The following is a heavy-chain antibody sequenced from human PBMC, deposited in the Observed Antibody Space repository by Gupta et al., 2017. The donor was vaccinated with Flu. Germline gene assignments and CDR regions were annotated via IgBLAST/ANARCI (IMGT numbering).Heavy chain of an antibody. D-gene: IGHD3-22*01. Sequence: EVQLVESGGGLVQPGRSLRLSCTASGFTFGDYAMSWVRQAPGKGLEWVGFIRSKAYGGTTEYAASVKGRFTISRDDSKSIAYLQMNSLKTEDTAVYYCTRTARITMIVVDAFDIWGQGTMVTVSS. CDR1: GFTFGDYA. CDR3: TRTARITMIVVDAFDI. V-gene: IGHV3-49*04. J-gene: IGHJ3*02. CDR2: IRSKAYGGTT.